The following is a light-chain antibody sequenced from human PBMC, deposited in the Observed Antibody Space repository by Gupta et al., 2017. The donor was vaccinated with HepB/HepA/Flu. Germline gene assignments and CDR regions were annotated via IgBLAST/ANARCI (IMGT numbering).Light chain of an antibody. V-gene: IGLV3-1*01. CDR2: QDS. CDR3: QAWDSSIYV. J-gene: IGLJ1*01. CDR1: QLVDNY. Sequence: SYEPTQTPSVSVSPGQTASITCSGDQLVDNYACWYQQKPGQSPVLVIYQDSKRPSGIPERFSGSNSGNTATLTISGTQAMDEADYYCQAWDSSIYVFGTGTKVTVL.